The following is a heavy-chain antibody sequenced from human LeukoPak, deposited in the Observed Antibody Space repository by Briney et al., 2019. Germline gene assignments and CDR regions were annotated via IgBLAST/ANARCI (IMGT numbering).Heavy chain of an antibody. D-gene: IGHD3-3*01. Sequence: SETLSLTCAVSVVSISPYYWAWIRQPPGKGLEWIGYIHTSGSNNQYPSLKSRVTISVDKSKNHFSLRLTSVTAADTAVYYCARLSAAVHLGAFDLWGQGTMVTVSS. CDR3: ARLSAAVHLGAFDL. V-gene: IGHV4-4*09. CDR2: IHTSGSN. J-gene: IGHJ3*01. CDR1: VVSISPYY.